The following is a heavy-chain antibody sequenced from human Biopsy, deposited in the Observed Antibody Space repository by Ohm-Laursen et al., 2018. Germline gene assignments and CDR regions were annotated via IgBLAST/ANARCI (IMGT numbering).Heavy chain of an antibody. J-gene: IGHJ2*01. D-gene: IGHD2-2*01. V-gene: IGHV1-2*02. CDR2: INPKSGDT. Sequence: SVKVSCRPSGYTFTAFSVHWLRQAPGQGLEWMGWINPKSGDTDYPQNFQGRVSMTRDTSISTAYMDLSRLRSDDTAVYYCARGRRHCSGTCSRWYFDLWGRGTLVTVSS. CDR1: GYTFTAFS. CDR3: ARGRRHCSGTCSRWYFDL.